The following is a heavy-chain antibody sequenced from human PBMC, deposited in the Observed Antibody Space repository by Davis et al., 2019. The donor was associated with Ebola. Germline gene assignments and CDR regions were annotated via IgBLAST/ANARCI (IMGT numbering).Heavy chain of an antibody. CDR1: GGTFSSYA. J-gene: IGHJ5*02. CDR3: ARVPWATLAGWFDP. V-gene: IGHV1-69*13. CDR2: IIPILGTT. D-gene: IGHD1-26*01. Sequence: AASVKVSCKASGGTFSSYAISWVRQAPGQGLEWMGGIIPILGTTNYTQKFQGRVTITADESTGTAYMELSSLRSEDTAVYYCARVPWATLAGWFDPWGRGTLVTVSS.